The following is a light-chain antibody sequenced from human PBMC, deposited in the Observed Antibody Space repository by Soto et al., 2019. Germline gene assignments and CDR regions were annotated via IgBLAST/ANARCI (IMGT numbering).Light chain of an antibody. V-gene: IGLV2-14*01. CDR1: SRDVGGYNY. J-gene: IGLJ1*01. CDR3: SSYTSSSTLV. Sequence: QSALTQPASVSGAPGQSITISCTGTSRDVGGYNYVSWYQQHPGKAPKLMIYDVSNRPSGVSNRFPGSKSGNTASLTISGLQAEDKADYYCSSYTSSSTLVFGTGTKVTVL. CDR2: DVS.